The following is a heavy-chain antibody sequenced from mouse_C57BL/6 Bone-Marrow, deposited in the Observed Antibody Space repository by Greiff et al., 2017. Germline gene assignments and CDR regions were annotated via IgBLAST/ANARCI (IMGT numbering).Heavy chain of an antibody. V-gene: IGHV3-6*01. D-gene: IGHD2-4*01. CDR2: ISYDGSN. CDR3: ARVYYDYFDY. Sequence: EVQLQQSGPGLVKPSQPLSLTCSVTGYSITSGYYWNWIRQFPGNKLEWMGYISYDGSNNYNPSLKNRISITRDTSKNQFFLKLNSVTTEDTATYYCARVYYDYFDYWGQGTTLTVSS. J-gene: IGHJ2*01. CDR1: GYSITSGYY.